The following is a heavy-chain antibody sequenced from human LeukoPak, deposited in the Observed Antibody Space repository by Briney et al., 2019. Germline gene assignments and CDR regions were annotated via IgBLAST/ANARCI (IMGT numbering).Heavy chain of an antibody. J-gene: IGHJ4*02. CDR1: GGSFSGYY. CDR2: INHSGST. CDR3: ARDRYYYDNSGSTFDY. D-gene: IGHD3-22*01. V-gene: IGHV4-34*01. Sequence: SETLSLTCAVYGGSFSGYYWSWIRQPPGKGLEWIGEINHSGSTNYNPSLKSRLTMSVDTSKNQFSLKLSSVTAADTAVYYCARDRYYYDNSGSTFDYWGQGTLVTVSS.